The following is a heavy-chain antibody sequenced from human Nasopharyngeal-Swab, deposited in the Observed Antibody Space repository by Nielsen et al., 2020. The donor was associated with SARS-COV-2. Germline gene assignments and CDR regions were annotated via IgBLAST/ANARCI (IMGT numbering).Heavy chain of an antibody. V-gene: IGHV3-21*01. CDR3: ARDTVLYYDILTGYALDH. D-gene: IGHD3-9*01. J-gene: IGHJ4*02. Sequence: WIRQPPGKGLEWVSSISSSSSYIYYADSVKGRFTISRDNAKNSLYLQMNSLRAEDTAVYYCARDTVLYYDILTGYALDHWGQGTLVTVSS. CDR2: ISSSSSYI.